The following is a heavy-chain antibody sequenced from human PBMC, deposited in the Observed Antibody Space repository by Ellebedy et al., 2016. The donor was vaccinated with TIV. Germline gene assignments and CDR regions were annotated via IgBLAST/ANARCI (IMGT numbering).Heavy chain of an antibody. CDR2: IKEDGSQK. D-gene: IGHD2-21*01. Sequence: GESLKISCTASGFMLSNYWISWVRQAPGKGLEWLANIKEDGSQKYYLDSIMGRFTISRDNAKDLVYLQINSLRAEDTSVYYCARDAVPKGIVFDCWGQGTLVGVSS. CDR1: GFMLSNYW. V-gene: IGHV3-7*03. J-gene: IGHJ4*02. CDR3: ARDAVPKGIVFDC.